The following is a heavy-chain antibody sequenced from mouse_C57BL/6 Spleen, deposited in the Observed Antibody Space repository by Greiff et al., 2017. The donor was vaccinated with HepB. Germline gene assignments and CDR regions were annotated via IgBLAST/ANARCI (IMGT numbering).Heavy chain of an antibody. Sequence: VQLQQSGAELVRPGASVTLSCKASGYTFTDYEMHWVKQTPVHGLEWIGAIDPETGGTAYNQKFKGKAILTADKSSSTAYMELRSLTSEDSAVYYCANYCGSTYWYFDVWGTGTTVTVSS. D-gene: IGHD1-1*01. CDR3: ANYCGSTYWYFDV. V-gene: IGHV1-15*01. CDR1: GYTFTDYE. J-gene: IGHJ1*03. CDR2: IDPETGGT.